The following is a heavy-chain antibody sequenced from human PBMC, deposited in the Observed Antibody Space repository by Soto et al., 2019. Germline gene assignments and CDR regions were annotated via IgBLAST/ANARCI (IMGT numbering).Heavy chain of an antibody. V-gene: IGHV1-69*01. J-gene: IGHJ4*02. Sequence: QVQLVQSGADVKKPGSSVKVSCKASGGTFNIYSISWVRQAPGQGLEWMGGIIPLFGTAYYAQEFQGRVTITADESTSTAYMELSSLRSEDTAVYFCARGASTHYYDSSGYYKGPLDYCGQGTLVTVAS. CDR1: GGTFNIYS. CDR2: IIPLFGTA. CDR3: ARGASTHYYDSSGYYKGPLDY. D-gene: IGHD3-22*01.